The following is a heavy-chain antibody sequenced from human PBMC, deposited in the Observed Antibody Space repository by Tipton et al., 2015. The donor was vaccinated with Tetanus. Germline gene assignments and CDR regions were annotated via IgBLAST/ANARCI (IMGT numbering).Heavy chain of an antibody. Sequence: SLRLSCAASGFIFSSYCIHWVRQAPGKGLEWVADSWYDGTDKYYADSVKGRFTISRDNSKNTLYLQMNSLRAEDTAVYYWAREADCSGGSCFSGDFDNWGQGTQVTVSS. D-gene: IGHD2-15*01. J-gene: IGHJ4*02. CDR3: AREADCSGGSCFSGDFDN. CDR2: SWYDGTDK. V-gene: IGHV3-33*01. CDR1: GFIFSSYC.